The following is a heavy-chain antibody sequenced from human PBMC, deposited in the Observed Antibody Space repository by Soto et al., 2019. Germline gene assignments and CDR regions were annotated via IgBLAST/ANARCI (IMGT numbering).Heavy chain of an antibody. V-gene: IGHV1-3*01. J-gene: IGHJ4*02. CDR2: INAGNGNT. CDR1: GYTFTGYA. D-gene: IGHD3-10*01. CDR3: ARSKKPMVRGPITLDFDY. Sequence: ASVKVSCKASGYTFTGYAMHWVRQAPGQRLEWMGWINAGNGNTKYSQKFQGRVTITRDTSASTAYMELSSLRSEDTAVYYCARSKKPMVRGPITLDFDYWGQGTLVTVSS.